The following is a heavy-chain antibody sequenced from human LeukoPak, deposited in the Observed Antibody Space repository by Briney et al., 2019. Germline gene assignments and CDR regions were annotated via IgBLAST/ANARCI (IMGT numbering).Heavy chain of an antibody. CDR1: GGSISSGGYY. J-gene: IGHJ4*02. D-gene: IGHD6-13*01. Sequence: SETLSLTCIVSGGSISSGGYYWSWIRQHPGKGLEWIGYIYYSGSTYYNPSLKSRVTISVDTSKNQFSLKLSSVTAADTAVYYCARRLQQQLFDYWGQGTLVTVSS. CDR2: IYYSGST. CDR3: ARRLQQQLFDY. V-gene: IGHV4-31*03.